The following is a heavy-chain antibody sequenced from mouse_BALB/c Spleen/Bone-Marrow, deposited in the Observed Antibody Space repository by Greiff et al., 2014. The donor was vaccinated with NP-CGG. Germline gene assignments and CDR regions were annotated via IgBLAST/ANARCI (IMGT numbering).Heavy chain of an antibody. Sequence: VQLQQSGTVLARPGASVKMSCRASGYTFTSYWMHWVKQRPGQGLEWSGAIYPGNSDTSYNQKFKGKAKLTAVTSTNTAHMELSSLTNEDSAVYFCTRWGVYGSSFMDYWGQGTSVTVSS. CDR2: IYPGNSDT. J-gene: IGHJ4*01. CDR1: GYTFTSYW. CDR3: TRWGVYGSSFMDY. D-gene: IGHD1-1*01. V-gene: IGHV1-5*01.